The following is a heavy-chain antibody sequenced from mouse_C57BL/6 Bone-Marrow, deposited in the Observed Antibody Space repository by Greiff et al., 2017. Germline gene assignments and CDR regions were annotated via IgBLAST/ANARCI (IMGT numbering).Heavy chain of an antibody. CDR2: ISYDGSN. D-gene: IGHD1-1*01. Sequence: DVQLQESGPGLVKPSQSLSLTCSVTGYSITSGYYWNWIRQFPGNKLEWMGYISYDGSNNYNPSLKNRISITRDTSKNQFFLKLNSVTTEDTATYYCARRGYGSSYVGVFFDYWGQGTTLTVSS. J-gene: IGHJ2*01. CDR3: ARRGYGSSYVGVFFDY. V-gene: IGHV3-6*01. CDR1: GYSITSGYY.